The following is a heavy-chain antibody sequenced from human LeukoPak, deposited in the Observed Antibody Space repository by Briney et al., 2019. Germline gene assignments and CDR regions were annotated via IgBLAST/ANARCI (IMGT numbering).Heavy chain of an antibody. CDR3: ARDLYVDIVAPSGMDV. CDR1: GFTVSSNS. D-gene: IGHD5-12*01. J-gene: IGHJ6*02. Sequence: GGSLRLSCAASGFTVSSNSMSWVRQAPGKGLEWVSVIYSGGTTYYSDSVKGRFTISKDNSKNTLYLQMNSLRAEDTAVYYCARDLYVDIVAPSGMDVWGQGTTVTVSS. V-gene: IGHV3-66*01. CDR2: IYSGGTT.